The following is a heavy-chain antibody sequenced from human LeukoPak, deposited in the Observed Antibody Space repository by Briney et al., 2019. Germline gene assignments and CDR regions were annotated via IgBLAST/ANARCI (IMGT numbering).Heavy chain of an antibody. Sequence: GGSLRLSCAASGFTFSSYWMHWVRQAPGKGLVWVSRINSDGSSTSYAGSVKGRFSISRDNAKNTLYLQMNSLRAEDTAVYYCARDYAEDYGGNSGAPIDYWGQGTLVTVSS. V-gene: IGHV3-74*01. CDR3: ARDYAEDYGGNSGAPIDY. J-gene: IGHJ4*02. CDR2: INSDGSST. CDR1: GFTFSSYW. D-gene: IGHD4-23*01.